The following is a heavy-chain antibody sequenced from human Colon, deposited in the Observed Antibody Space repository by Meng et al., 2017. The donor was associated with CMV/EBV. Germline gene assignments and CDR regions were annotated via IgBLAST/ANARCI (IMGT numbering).Heavy chain of an antibody. Sequence: GSLRLSCTVSGGSLNGYYWSWIRQTPGRGLEWIGSIFFSGSTYYTPSVKSRVSLSVETSKKQFSLQLRSVTAADTAVYYCARVGKSFFGDLLPYYFDFWGPGALVTVSS. CDR1: GGSLNGYY. J-gene: IGHJ4*02. CDR2: IFFSGST. CDR3: ARVGKSFFGDLLPYYFDF. D-gene: IGHD3-10*01. V-gene: IGHV4-59*01.